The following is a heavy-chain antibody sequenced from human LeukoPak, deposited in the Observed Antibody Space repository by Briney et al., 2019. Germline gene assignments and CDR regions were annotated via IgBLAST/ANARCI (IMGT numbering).Heavy chain of an antibody. J-gene: IGHJ4*02. V-gene: IGHV4-38-2*01. CDR3: ARRGRLWFGELLYETGTEYYFDY. CDR2: IYHSGST. Sequence: PSETLSLTYAVSGYSISSGYYWGWIRQPPGKGLEWIGSIYHSGSTYYNPSPKSRVTISVDTSKNQFSLKLSSVTAADTAVYYCARRGRLWFGELLYETGTEYYFDYWGQGTLVTVSS. CDR1: GYSISSGYY. D-gene: IGHD3-10*01.